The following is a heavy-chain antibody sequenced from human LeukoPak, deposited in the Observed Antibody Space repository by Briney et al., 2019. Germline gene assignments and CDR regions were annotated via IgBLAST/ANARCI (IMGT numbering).Heavy chain of an antibody. CDR3: ARVYKGYSSGWAGFLDV. Sequence: GGSLRLSCAASGFTVSSNYMSWVRQAPGKGLEWVSVIYSGGSTYYADSVKGRFTISRDNSKNTLYLQMNSLRAEDTAVYYCARVYKGYSSGWAGFLDVWGQGTTVTVSS. D-gene: IGHD6-19*01. V-gene: IGHV3-53*01. CDR1: GFTVSSNY. CDR2: IYSGGST. J-gene: IGHJ6*02.